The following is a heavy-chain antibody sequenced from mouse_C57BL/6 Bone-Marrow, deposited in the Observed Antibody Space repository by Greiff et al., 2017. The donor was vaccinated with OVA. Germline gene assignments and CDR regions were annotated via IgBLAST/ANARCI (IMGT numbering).Heavy chain of an antibody. V-gene: IGHV5-2*01. CDR2: INRDGGST. J-gene: IGHJ2*01. D-gene: IGHD3-2*02. Sequence: VQLKESGGGLVQPGESLKLSCESNEYEFPSHDMSWVRKTPEQRLELVAAINRDGGSTYYPDTMERRFIISRDNTKKNLYLQMSSLRSEDTALYYCARHRQLRLQNFDYWGKGTTLTVSA. CDR3: ARHRQLRLQNFDY. CDR1: EYEFPSHD.